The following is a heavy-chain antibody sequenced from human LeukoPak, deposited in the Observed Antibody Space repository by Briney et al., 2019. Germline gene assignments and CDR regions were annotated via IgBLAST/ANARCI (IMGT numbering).Heavy chain of an antibody. D-gene: IGHD6-19*01. V-gene: IGHV3-11*04. Sequence: GGSLRLSCAASGFTFSDYYMSWIRQAPRKGLEWVSYISSSGSTIYYADSVKGRFTISRDNAKNSLYLQMNSLRAEDTAVYYCASRSPGDSSDWYAPLDWGQGTLVTVSS. CDR1: GFTFSDYY. J-gene: IGHJ4*02. CDR2: ISSSGSTI. CDR3: ASRSPGDSSDWYAPLD.